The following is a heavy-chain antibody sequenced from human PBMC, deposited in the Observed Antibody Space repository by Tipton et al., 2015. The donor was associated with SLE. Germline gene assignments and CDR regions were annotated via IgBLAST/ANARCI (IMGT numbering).Heavy chain of an antibody. CDR1: GYSFTSYW. D-gene: IGHD3-22*01. CDR3: ARMPYYYDSSAPGWFDP. V-gene: IGHV5-51*01. J-gene: IGHJ5*02. Sequence: VQLVQSGAEVKKPGESLKISCKASGYSFTSYWIGWVRQMPGKGLEWMGIIYPGDSDTRYSPSFQGQVTISADKSIGTAYLQWSSLKASDTAMYYCARMPYYYDSSAPGWFDPWGQGTLVTVSS. CDR2: IYPGDSDT.